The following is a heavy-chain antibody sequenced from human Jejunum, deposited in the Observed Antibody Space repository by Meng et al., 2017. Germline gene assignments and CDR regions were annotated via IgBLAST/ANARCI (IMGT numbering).Heavy chain of an antibody. CDR2: ISYSGTT. Sequence: QWKLQESGPGLVNPSETLSLTCTGSGGSMTSNHYYWGWIRQPPGKGLEWIGGISYSGTTYYSPSLRGRVTISLDTPKNQFSLKLSSVTAADTAMYYCARLVYYYGSGSFSYWGQGTLVTVSS. D-gene: IGHD3-10*01. CDR1: GGSMTSNHYY. CDR3: ARLVYYYGSGSFSY. J-gene: IGHJ4*01. V-gene: IGHV4-39*07.